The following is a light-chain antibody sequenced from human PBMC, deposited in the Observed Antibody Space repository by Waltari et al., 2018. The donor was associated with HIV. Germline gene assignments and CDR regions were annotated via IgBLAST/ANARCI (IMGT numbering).Light chain of an antibody. CDR1: SSDVGGYKY. CDR3: SSCSRTQTRKL. J-gene: IGLJ1*01. Sequence: QSALTQPASVSGSRGQSITLPCTGSSSDVGGYKYVCWYQQPPAKAPKLIIYEVNNRPPGLSKRLYGSKSRKTASLTIFGLQDEDEADYYCSSCSRTQTRKLYGTETKVTVL. CDR2: EVN. V-gene: IGLV2-14*01.